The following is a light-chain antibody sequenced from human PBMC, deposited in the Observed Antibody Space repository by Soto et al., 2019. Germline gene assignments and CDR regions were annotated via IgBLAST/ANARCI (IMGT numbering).Light chain of an antibody. CDR3: QQFSSYPLT. CDR2: DAS. J-gene: IGKJ4*01. V-gene: IGKV3-20*01. Sequence: EFVLTQSPGTLSLSPWERATLSCRASQTVRNNYLAWYQQKPGQAPRLLIYDASSRATGIPDRFSGGGSGTDVTLTISRLEPEDFAVYYCQQFSSYPLTFGGGTKVDIK. CDR1: QTVRNNY.